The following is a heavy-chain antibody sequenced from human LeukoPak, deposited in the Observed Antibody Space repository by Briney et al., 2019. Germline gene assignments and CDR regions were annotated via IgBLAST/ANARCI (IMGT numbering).Heavy chain of an antibody. CDR1: GFTFSSYA. CDR2: ISGSGGST. CDR3: AKGLKPAMASRSNYFDY. V-gene: IGHV3-23*01. D-gene: IGHD2-2*01. J-gene: IGHJ4*02. Sequence: GGSLRLSCAASGFTFSSYAMNWVRQAPGKGLEWVSAISGSGGSTYYVDSVKGRFTISRDNSKNTLYLQMNTLRAEDTALYYCAKGLKPAMASRSNYFDYWGQGTLVTVSS.